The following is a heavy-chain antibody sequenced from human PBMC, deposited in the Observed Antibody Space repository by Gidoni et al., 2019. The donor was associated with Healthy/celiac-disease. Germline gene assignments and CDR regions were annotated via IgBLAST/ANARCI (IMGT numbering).Heavy chain of an antibody. CDR2: IYPGDSDT. V-gene: IGHV5-51*03. J-gene: IGHJ2*01. Sequence: EVQLAPSGAEVKKQGESRKSSCKGSGYSFTSYWTGWVRQKPGQDLEWMGIIYPGDSDTRYGPSFQGQVTIAADKSISTAYLQWSSLKASDTAMYYCAIWFGELAPISMGSGDWYFDLWGRGTLVTVSS. CDR3: AIWFGELAPISMGSGDWYFDL. CDR1: GYSFTSYW. D-gene: IGHD3-10*01.